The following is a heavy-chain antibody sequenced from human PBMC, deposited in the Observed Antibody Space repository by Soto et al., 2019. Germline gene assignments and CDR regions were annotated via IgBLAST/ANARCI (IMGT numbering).Heavy chain of an antibody. D-gene: IGHD6-19*01. J-gene: IGHJ5*02. Sequence: QVTLKESGPVLVKPTEPLTLRCNVSGLSITDSEMGVSWIRQPPGQPLEWLAHIDSSGEKSYRTFLKSRLPISKYTSKSQIVLTMTNMDPAHTATYYCARRHLAVAVSPWCEPCGQGIPVTLSS. CDR3: ARRHLAVAVSPWCEP. CDR1: GLSITDSEMG. V-gene: IGHV2-26*01. CDR2: IDSSGEK.